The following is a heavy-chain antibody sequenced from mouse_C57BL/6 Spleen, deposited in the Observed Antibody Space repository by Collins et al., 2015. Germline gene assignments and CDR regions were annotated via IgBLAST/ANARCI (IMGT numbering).Heavy chain of an antibody. V-gene: IGHV3-6*02. CDR2: INHDGSN. D-gene: IGHD2-4*01. CDR1: GYSITSGYY. CDR3: ARGMTTTAMDY. Sequence: DVQLQESGPDLVKPSQSLSLPCSVTGYSITSGYYWNWIRQFPGNKLEWMGYINHDGSNDCNPSLKNRISISRDTSKNQFFLKLNSVTTEDTATYYCARGMTTTAMDYWGQGTSVTVSS. J-gene: IGHJ4*01.